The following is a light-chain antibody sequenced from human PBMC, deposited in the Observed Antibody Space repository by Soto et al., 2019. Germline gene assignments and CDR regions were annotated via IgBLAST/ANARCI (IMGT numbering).Light chain of an antibody. J-gene: IGKJ5*01. CDR3: QQYKTRPL. CDR2: GAS. Sequence: MMMTQSPATLSVSPGERVTLSCRTSHSVNSHVAWYQQKPGQAPRLLLYGASTRATGIPVSLSGSAFGTDFTLTISSMQSEDFAVYYCQQYKTRPLFGHGTGLEIK. V-gene: IGKV3-15*01. CDR1: HSVNSH.